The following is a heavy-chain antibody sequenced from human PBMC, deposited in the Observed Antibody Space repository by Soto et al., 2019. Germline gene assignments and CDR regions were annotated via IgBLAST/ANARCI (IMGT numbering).Heavy chain of an antibody. D-gene: IGHD2-15*01. CDR1: GFTFSNYA. CDR3: AKDIPLSPGYCSNGNCYGFDY. Sequence: EVQLLESGGGLVQPGGSLRLSCAASGFTFSNYAMNWVRQAPGKGLEWVAGISYSGGSTYYGDSVKGRFTIARDKSKNMLYLQMNSLRADDTAIYYCAKDIPLSPGYCSNGNCYGFDYWGQGTLVTVSS. V-gene: IGHV3-23*01. J-gene: IGHJ4*02. CDR2: ISYSGGST.